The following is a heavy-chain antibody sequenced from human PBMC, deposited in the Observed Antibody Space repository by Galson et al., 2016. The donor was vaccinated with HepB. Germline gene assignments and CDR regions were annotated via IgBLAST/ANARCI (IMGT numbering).Heavy chain of an antibody. Sequence: QSGAEVKKPGESLKMSCKGSGYSFATYWIGWVRQLPGKGLEWMGIIYPGDSDTRYSPSFQGQVTISADKSISTAYLQWGNLKASDTAMYYCARLRTGGSYWYFDLWGRGTLVTVSS. V-gene: IGHV5-51*01. CDR3: ARLRTGGSYWYFDL. CDR2: IYPGDSDT. CDR1: GYSFATYW. D-gene: IGHD1-14*01. J-gene: IGHJ2*01.